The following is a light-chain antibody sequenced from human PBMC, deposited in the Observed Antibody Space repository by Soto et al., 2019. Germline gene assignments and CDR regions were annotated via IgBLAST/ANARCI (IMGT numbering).Light chain of an antibody. CDR3: QQYHTSSIT. Sequence: EIQMTQSPSTLSASVGDRVTITCRASQSISSWLAWYQQKPGKAPNLLIYDASSLESGVPSRFSGSGSGTDFTLTISSLQPEDFATYYCQQYHTSSITFGQGTRLEI. CDR1: QSISSW. V-gene: IGKV1-5*01. CDR2: DAS. J-gene: IGKJ5*01.